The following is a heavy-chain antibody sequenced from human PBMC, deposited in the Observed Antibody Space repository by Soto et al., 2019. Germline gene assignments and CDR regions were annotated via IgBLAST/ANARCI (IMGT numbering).Heavy chain of an antibody. J-gene: IGHJ4*02. Sequence: SVKVSCKASGYTFTGYYMHWVRQAPGQGLEWMGWINPNSGGTNYAQKFQGRVTMTRDTSISTAYMELSRLRSDDTAVYYCARAKSYSAILHYSGKGTLVTVAS. CDR3: ARAKSYSAILHY. D-gene: IGHD2-2*01. CDR1: GYTFTGYY. CDR2: INPNSGGT. V-gene: IGHV1-2*02.